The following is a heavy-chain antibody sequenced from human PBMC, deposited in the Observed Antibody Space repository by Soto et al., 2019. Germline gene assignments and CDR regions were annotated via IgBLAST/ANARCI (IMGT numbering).Heavy chain of an antibody. CDR1: GFSLSISGVG. CDR3: SHPATGFSLGYSYDFYFDS. Sequence: QITLKESGPTLVKPTQTLTLTCTFSGFSLSISGVGVGWIRQPPGKALEWLALIYWDHDKLYSPPLKSRLTTTKDTAAIQVGLTITTIDPVYTSTYYCSHPATGFSLGYSYDFYFDSWCKGTLVTVS. J-gene: IGHJ4*02. V-gene: IGHV2-5*02. CDR2: IYWDHDK. D-gene: IGHD5-18*01.